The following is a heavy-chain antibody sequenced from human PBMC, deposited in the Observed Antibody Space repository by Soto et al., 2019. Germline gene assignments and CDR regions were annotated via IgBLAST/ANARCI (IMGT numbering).Heavy chain of an antibody. V-gene: IGHV3-23*01. D-gene: IGHD3-3*01. CDR1: GFTLRAYA. Sequence: EVQLLESGGGLVQPGGSLRLSCDASGFTLRAYAMSWVRQAPGKGLEWVSAISGRSGNTYYADSVKGRFTISRDDSKNTVSLQMSSLRADDTAVYYCAKGGGVYWYFDLWGRGTLVTVSS. CDR2: ISGRSGNT. J-gene: IGHJ2*01. CDR3: AKGGGVYWYFDL.